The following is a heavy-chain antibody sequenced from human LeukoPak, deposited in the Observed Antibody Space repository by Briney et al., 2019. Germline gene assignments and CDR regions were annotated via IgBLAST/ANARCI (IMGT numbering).Heavy chain of an antibody. Sequence: GESLKISCKGSGYSFISYWIGWVRQMPGKGLEWMGIIYPGDSDTRYSPSFQGQVTISADKSISTAYLQWSSLKASDTAMYYCARQGTSYYYGSGSYSPIDYWGQGTLVTVSS. V-gene: IGHV5-51*01. D-gene: IGHD3-10*01. CDR2: IYPGDSDT. CDR1: GYSFISYW. CDR3: ARQGTSYYYGSGSYSPIDY. J-gene: IGHJ4*02.